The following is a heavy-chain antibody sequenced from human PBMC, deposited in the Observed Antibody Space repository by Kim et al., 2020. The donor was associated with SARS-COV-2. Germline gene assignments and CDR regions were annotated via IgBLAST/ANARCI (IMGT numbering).Heavy chain of an antibody. J-gene: IGHJ5*02. D-gene: IGHD3-10*01. CDR2: ISYSATN. CDR3: ARSGYVGSQSYGSGFSA. V-gene: IGHV4-31*03. Sequence: SETLSLTCTVSGGSIYSGGFYWSWIRQLPGKGLEWIGYISYSATNYYNPSLTGRVTISRDTSKNQSFLKLTSVTAADTAVYYCARSGYVGSQSYGSGFSACGPGTLVTLSS. CDR1: GGSIYSGGFY.